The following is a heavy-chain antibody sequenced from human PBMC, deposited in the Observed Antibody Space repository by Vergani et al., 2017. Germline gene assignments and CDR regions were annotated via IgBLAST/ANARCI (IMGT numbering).Heavy chain of an antibody. CDR1: GGTFSSYA. Sequence: QVQLVQSGAEVKKPGSSVKVSCKASGGTFSSYAISWVRQAPGQGLEWMGGIIPIFGTANYAQKFQGRVTITADESTSTAYMELSSLRSDDTAVYYCARKPLVYGDYRDYYYYGMDVWGQGTTVTVSS. V-gene: IGHV1-69*01. D-gene: IGHD4-17*01. CDR3: ARKPLVYGDYRDYYYYGMDV. J-gene: IGHJ6*02. CDR2: IIPIFGTA.